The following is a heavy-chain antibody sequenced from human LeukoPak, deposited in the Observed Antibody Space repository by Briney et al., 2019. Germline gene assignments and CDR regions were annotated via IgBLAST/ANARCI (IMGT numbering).Heavy chain of an antibody. CDR2: ISGSGGST. V-gene: IGHV3-23*01. CDR3: AEDRGRVWVQVAN. CDR1: GFTFSFDA. Sequence: PGGSLRLSCIGTGFTFSFDAMGCVRQAPGKGLEWVSGISGSGGSTYYADSVRGRFTISRDDSKHTLYLQMNSLRVEDTAIYYCAEDRGRVWVQVANWGQGTLVTVSS. J-gene: IGHJ4*02. D-gene: IGHD2-15*01.